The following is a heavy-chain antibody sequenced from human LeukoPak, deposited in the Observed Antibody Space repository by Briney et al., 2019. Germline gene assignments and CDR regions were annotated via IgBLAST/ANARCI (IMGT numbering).Heavy chain of an antibody. CDR1: GFTFSSYG. Sequence: GGSLRLSCAASGFTFSSYGMHWVRQAPGKGLEWVAVISYDGSNKYYADSVKGRFTISRDNSKNTLYLQMNSLRAEDTAVYYCARGVGLFSYGSLTPLTYFDYWGQGTLVTVSS. CDR2: ISYDGSNK. CDR3: ARGVGLFSYGSLTPLTYFDY. J-gene: IGHJ4*02. D-gene: IGHD5-18*01. V-gene: IGHV3-30*03.